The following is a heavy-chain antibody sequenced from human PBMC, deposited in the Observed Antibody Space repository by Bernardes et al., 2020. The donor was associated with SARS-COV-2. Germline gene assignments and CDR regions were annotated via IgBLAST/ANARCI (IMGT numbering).Heavy chain of an antibody. J-gene: IGHJ6*02. D-gene: IGHD6-13*01. CDR1: GFTFSSYA. CDR3: AKNSARSIAAAGLNYGMDV. V-gene: IGHV3-23*01. CDR2: ISGSGGST. Sequence: GGSLRLSCVASGFTFSSYAMSWVRQAPGKGLEWVPAISGSGGSTYYADSVKGRFTISRDNSKNTLYLQMNSLRAEDTAVYYCAKNSARSIAAAGLNYGMDVWGQGTTVTVSS.